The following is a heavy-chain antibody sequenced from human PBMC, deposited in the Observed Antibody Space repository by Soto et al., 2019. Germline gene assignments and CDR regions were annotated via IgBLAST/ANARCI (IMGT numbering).Heavy chain of an antibody. CDR1: GGSMSENDYY. D-gene: IGHD3-10*02. CDR3: ARGIVRGGFDN. Sequence: QVQLQESGPGLVRPSQTLSLTCTVAGGSMSENDYYWSWLRQSPGQGLQWIGYIYDTWTTSYSPSLKSRVTLLGDTSKKQFSLKLTSVTAGDPALYFCARGIVRGGFDNWGQGTLVTVSS. V-gene: IGHV4-30-4*01. J-gene: IGHJ3*02. CDR2: IYDTWTT.